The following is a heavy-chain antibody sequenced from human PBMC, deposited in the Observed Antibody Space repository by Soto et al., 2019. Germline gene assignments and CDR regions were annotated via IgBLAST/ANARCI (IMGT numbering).Heavy chain of an antibody. CDR3: ARQVPYSSHRMDV. CDR1: GFTFSSFS. Sequence: GSLRLSCAASGFTFSSFSMDWVRHAPGQGLEWVSSISSRGTYVYYADSVKGRFTVSKDNANNVLFLQMNSLRAEDTAVYYCARQVPYSSHRMDVWGQGTTVTVSS. D-gene: IGHD3-22*01. J-gene: IGHJ6*02. V-gene: IGHV3-21*06. CDR2: ISSRGTYV.